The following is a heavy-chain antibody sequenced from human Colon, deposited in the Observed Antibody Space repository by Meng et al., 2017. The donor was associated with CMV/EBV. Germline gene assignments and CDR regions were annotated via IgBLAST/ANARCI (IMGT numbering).Heavy chain of an antibody. CDR2: IYSTGRT. CDR1: GFTFSRYW. J-gene: IGHJ3*01. Sequence: GASLEISCTASGFTFSRYWMHWLRQAPGKGLEWRTGIYSTGRTFYAESAKGRFTISRDTSQNTVYLQMDTLRVEDTAMYYCARVSSAGLALDVWGQGTMVTVSS. V-gene: IGHV3-74*01. D-gene: IGHD6-19*01. CDR3: ARVSSAGLALDV.